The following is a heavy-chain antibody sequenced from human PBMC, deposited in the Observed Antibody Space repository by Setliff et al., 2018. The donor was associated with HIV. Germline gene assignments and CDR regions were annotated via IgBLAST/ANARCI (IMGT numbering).Heavy chain of an antibody. CDR1: GYTFTGYD. CDR3: AREDHYDRFLDH. V-gene: IGHV1-2*06. D-gene: IGHD3-22*01. J-gene: IGHJ5*02. CDR2: ISPNSGDT. Sequence: VASVKVSCKASGYTFTGYDIHWVRQAPGQGLEWMGRISPNSGDTNYAQKFQGRVAMTRDTSISTAYMDLTMLRSDDTAVYYCAREDHYDRFLDHWGQGALVTVSS.